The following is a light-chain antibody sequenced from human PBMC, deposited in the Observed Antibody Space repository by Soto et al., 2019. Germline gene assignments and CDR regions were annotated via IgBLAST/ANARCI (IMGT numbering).Light chain of an antibody. CDR2: KAS. J-gene: IGKJ1*01. Sequence: DIQMTQSPSTLSASVGDTVDSTCRASNGISTSLAWYQQEPGKAPKLLIHKASSIQSGVPSRFSGSGSWTEFTLTISTLQPDDFATFYCQQYSTYSPWSFGQGTKVDIK. CDR1: NGISTS. CDR3: QQYSTYSPWS. V-gene: IGKV1-5*03.